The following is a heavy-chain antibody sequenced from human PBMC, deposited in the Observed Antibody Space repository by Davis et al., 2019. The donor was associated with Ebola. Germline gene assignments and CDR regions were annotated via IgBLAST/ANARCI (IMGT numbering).Heavy chain of an antibody. D-gene: IGHD2-15*01. Sequence: AASVKVSCKASGYTFTSYDINWVRQATGQGLEWMGWMNPNSGNTGCAQKFQGRVTMTRNTSISTAYMELSSLRSEDTAVYYCARALVVVAATPSYYYYGMDVWGQGTTVTVSS. CDR1: GYTFTSYD. J-gene: IGHJ6*02. CDR3: ARALVVVAATPSYYYYGMDV. CDR2: MNPNSGNT. V-gene: IGHV1-8*01.